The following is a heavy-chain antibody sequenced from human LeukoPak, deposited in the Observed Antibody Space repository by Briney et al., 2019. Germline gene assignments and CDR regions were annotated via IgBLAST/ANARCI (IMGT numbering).Heavy chain of an antibody. CDR3: ARVGLRVGAIDY. Sequence: GGSLRLSCAASGFTFSSYAMHWVRQAPGKGLEYVSAISSNGGSTYYANSVKGRFTISRDNSKHTLYLQMGSLGAGDLAVYYFARVGLRVGAIDYWGQGTLVTVSS. CDR1: GFTFSSYA. V-gene: IGHV3-64*01. D-gene: IGHD1-26*01. J-gene: IGHJ4*02. CDR2: ISSNGGST.